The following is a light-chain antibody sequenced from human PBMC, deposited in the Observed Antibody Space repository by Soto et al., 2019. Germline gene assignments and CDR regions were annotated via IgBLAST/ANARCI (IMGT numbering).Light chain of an antibody. CDR2: CAS. CDR3: QQYGSSLMYT. Sequence: EIVLTQSPGTLSLSPGDTATLSYRASQSVSSSFLAWYQQKPGQAPRLLIYCASSRATGIPDRFSGSGSGTDFTLTISRLEPEDFAVYYCQQYGSSLMYTFGQGTKLEIK. V-gene: IGKV3-20*01. J-gene: IGKJ2*01. CDR1: QSVSSSF.